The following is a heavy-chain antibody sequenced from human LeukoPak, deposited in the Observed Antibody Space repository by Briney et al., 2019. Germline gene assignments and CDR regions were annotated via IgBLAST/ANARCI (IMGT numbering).Heavy chain of an antibody. Sequence: PGRSLRLTCAASGFTFSTYGMHWVRQAPGKGLEWVAVIWYDGSNKDYADSVKGRFTISRDNSKNTLYLQMNSLRAEDTAVYYCARVLRGSYFEDYWGQGTLVTVSP. D-gene: IGHD1-26*01. CDR2: IWYDGSNK. CDR3: ARVLRGSYFEDY. CDR1: GFTFSTYG. J-gene: IGHJ4*02. V-gene: IGHV3-33*01.